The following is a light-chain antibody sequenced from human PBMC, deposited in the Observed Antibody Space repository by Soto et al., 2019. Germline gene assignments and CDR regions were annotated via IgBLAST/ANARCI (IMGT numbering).Light chain of an antibody. CDR1: RTVSSN. V-gene: IGKV3-15*01. Sequence: EIVLTQSPATLSLSPGDRATLSCRASRTVSSNLAWYQQKPGQAPRLLIYGVFARATGGPARFSGSGSDRAFTLTISSLQSEDFAVYYCQQYNEWPMYTFGQGTKLEIK. CDR2: GVF. CDR3: QQYNEWPMYT. J-gene: IGKJ2*01.